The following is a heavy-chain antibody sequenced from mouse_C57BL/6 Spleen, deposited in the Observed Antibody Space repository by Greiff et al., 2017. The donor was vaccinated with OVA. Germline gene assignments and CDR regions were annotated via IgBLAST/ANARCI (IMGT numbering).Heavy chain of an antibody. CDR1: GFTFSDYG. J-gene: IGHJ2*01. D-gene: IGHD4-1*01. CDR3: ARLTLGRYYFDY. V-gene: IGHV5-17*01. Sequence: DVHLVESGGGLVKPGGSLKLSCAASGFTFSDYGMHWVRQAPEKGLEWVAYISSGSSTIYYADTVKGRFTISRDNAKNTLFLQMTSLRSEDTAMYYCARLTLGRYYFDYWGQGTTLTVSS. CDR2: ISSGSSTI.